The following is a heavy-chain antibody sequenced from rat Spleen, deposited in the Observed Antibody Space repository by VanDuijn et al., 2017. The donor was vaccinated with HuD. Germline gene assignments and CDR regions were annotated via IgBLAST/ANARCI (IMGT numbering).Heavy chain of an antibody. J-gene: IGHJ2*01. CDR2: ISYDGSST. CDR3: ARRTYGDY. D-gene: IGHD1-11*01. V-gene: IGHV5-7*01. Sequence: EVQLVESGGGLVQPGRSLKLSCAASGFTFSDYYIAWVRQAPTKGLEGVATISYDGSSTSYRDSVKGRFTISRDNAKSTLYLQMDSLRSEDTATYYCARRTYGDYWGQGVMVTVSS. CDR1: GFTFSDYY.